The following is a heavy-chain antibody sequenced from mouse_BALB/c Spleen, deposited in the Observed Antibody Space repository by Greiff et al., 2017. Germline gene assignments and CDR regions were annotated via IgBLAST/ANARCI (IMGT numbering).Heavy chain of an antibody. CDR2: ISDGGSYT. V-gene: IGHV5-4*02. Sequence: EVKLVESGGGLVKPGGSLKLSCAASGFTFSDYYMYWVRQTPEKRLEWVATISDGGSYTYYPDSVKGRFTISRDNAKNNLYLQMSSLKSEDTAMYYCAREQAARAAYAMDYWGQGTSVTVSS. CDR3: AREQAARAAYAMDY. CDR1: GFTFSDYY. J-gene: IGHJ4*01. D-gene: IGHD3-1*01.